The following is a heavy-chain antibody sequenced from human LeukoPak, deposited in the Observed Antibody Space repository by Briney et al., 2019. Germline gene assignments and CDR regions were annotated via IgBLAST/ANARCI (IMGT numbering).Heavy chain of an antibody. J-gene: IGHJ4*02. CDR3: ARVSIYDYGDY. CDR2: ISSSPSYI. CDR1: GFTFSSYS. V-gene: IGHV3-21*01. Sequence: GGCLRLSCAASGFTFSSYSMNWVRQAPGKGLEWVSSISSSPSYIYYADSVKGRFTISRDNAKNSLFLQMNSLRAEDTAVYYCARVSIYDYGDYWGQGALVTVSS. D-gene: IGHD3-16*01.